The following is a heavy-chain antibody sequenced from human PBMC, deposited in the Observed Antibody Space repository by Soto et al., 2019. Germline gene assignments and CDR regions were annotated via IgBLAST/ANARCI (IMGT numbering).Heavy chain of an antibody. Sequence: EVQLVESGGGLVKPGGSLRLSCAASGFTFSSYSMNWVRQAPGKGLEWVSSISSSSSYIYYADSVKGRFTISRDNAKNSLYLQMNSLRAEDTAVYYCVILPIVVVTRPAFDIWGQGTMVTVSS. J-gene: IGHJ3*02. D-gene: IGHD2-21*02. V-gene: IGHV3-21*01. CDR1: GFTFSSYS. CDR3: VILPIVVVTRPAFDI. CDR2: ISSSSSYI.